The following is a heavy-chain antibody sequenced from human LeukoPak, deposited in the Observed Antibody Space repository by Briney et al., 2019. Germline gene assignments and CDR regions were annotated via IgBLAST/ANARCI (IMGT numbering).Heavy chain of an antibody. CDR3: ARDRLYGPPDY. Sequence: PGGSLRLSCAASGFIFSSYWMSWVRQAPGKRLEWVANIKQDGSEKYYVDSVKGRFTISRDNAKHSLSLQMNSLRAEDTAVYYCARDRLYGPPDYWGQGTLVTVSS. D-gene: IGHD4-17*01. CDR1: GFIFSSYW. J-gene: IGHJ4*02. CDR2: IKQDGSEK. V-gene: IGHV3-7*01.